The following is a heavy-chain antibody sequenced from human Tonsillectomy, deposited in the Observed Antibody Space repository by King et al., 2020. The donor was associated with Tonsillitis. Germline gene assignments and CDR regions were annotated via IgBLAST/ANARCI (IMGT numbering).Heavy chain of an antibody. CDR2: ISYDGSNK. J-gene: IGHJ6*02. Sequence: MHWVRQAPGKGLEWVAVISYDGSNKYYADSVKGRFTISRDNSKDTLYLQMSSLRAEDTAVYYCARDFSATIDYGMDVCGQWSTVSVS. V-gene: IGHV3-30*04. CDR3: ARDFSATIDYGMDV. D-gene: IGHD5-12*01.